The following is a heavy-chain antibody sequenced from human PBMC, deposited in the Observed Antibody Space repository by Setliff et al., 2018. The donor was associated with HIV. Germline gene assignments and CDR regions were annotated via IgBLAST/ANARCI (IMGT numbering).Heavy chain of an antibody. D-gene: IGHD3-3*01. CDR1: GGSFTSRSYY. CDR2: IFYCGIT. Sequence: LSLTCTVSGGSFTSRSYYWGWIRQPPGKGLEWTGSIFYCGITYYNPSLKSRVTISVDTSKNQFSLNLTSVTAADTAVYYCSRSKTFYDFWCGYYTHGAFKIWGLGTMVTVSS. CDR3: SRSKTFYDFWCGYYTHGAFKI. V-gene: IGHV4-39*01. J-gene: IGHJ3*02.